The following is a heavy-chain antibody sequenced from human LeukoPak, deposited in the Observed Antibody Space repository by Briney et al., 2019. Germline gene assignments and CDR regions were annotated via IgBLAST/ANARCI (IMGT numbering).Heavy chain of an antibody. CDR1: GFTFSSFG. CDR2: IWYDGSNK. CDR3: ARDGDITPTDV. V-gene: IGHV3-33*01. Sequence: AERSLRLSCAASGFTFSSFGMHWVRQAPGKGLEWVAVIWYDGSNKYYADSVKGRFSISRDNSKNTLYLQMNSLRAEDTAVYYCARDGDITPTDVWGQGTTVTVSS. J-gene: IGHJ6*02. D-gene: IGHD2-15*01.